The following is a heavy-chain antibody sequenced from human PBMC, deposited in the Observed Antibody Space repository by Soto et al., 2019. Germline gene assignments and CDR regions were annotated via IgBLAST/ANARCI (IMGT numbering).Heavy chain of an antibody. CDR2: ISAYNGDT. CDR1: GYTFTSYG. J-gene: IGHJ4*02. D-gene: IGHD2-15*01. CDR3: ASGIVLHPRYCSAGSCYPKFDY. V-gene: IGHV1-18*04. Sequence: ASVKVSCKVSGYTFTSYGISWVRQAPGEGLEWMGWISAYNGDTNYAQKLQGRVTMTTDTSTRTAYMELRSLRSDDTAVYYCASGIVLHPRYCSAGSCYPKFDYWGQGTLVTVSS.